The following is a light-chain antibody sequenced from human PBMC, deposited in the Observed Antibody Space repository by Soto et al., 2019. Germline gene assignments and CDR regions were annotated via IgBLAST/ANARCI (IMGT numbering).Light chain of an antibody. J-gene: IGKJ4*01. V-gene: IGKV3-15*01. Sequence: EIVMTQSPAPLSVSPGERATLSCRASQSVGRNLAWYQQKPGQVPRLLIYGASTRATGIPARFSGSGYGTEFTLTISSLQSEDFAIYSCQQYNHWPPLTFGGGTKVEIK. CDR1: QSVGRN. CDR2: GAS. CDR3: QQYNHWPPLT.